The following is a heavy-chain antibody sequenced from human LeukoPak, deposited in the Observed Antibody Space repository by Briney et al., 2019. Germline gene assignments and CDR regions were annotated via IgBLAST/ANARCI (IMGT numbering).Heavy chain of an antibody. J-gene: IGHJ5*02. CDR2: INAGNGNT. CDR3: ARDPGDIAPNWFDP. D-gene: IGHD5-12*01. Sequence: GASVKVSCKASGYTFTSYAMHWVRQAPGQRLEWMGWINAGNGNTKYSQKFQGRVTITRDTSASTAYMELSSLRSEDTAVYYCARDPGDIAPNWFDPWGQGTLVTVSS. CDR1: GYTFTSYA. V-gene: IGHV1-3*01.